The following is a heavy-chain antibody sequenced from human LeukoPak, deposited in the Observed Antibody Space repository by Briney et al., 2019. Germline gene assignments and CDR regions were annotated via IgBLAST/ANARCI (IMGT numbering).Heavy chain of an antibody. J-gene: IGHJ5*02. D-gene: IGHD3-3*01. CDR2: VKSETDGGTT. CDR3: TTDPERITIFGVGNWFDP. Sequence: GGSLRLSCAASGFTFSSYWMSWVRQAPGKGLEWVGRVKSETDGGTTDYAAPVKGRFTISRDDSKNTLYLQMNSLKTEDTAVYCCTTDPERITIFGVGNWFDPWGQGTLVTVSS. V-gene: IGHV3-15*01. CDR1: GFTFSSYW.